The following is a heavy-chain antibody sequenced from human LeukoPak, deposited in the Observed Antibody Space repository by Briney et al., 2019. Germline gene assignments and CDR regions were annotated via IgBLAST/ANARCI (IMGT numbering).Heavy chain of an antibody. J-gene: IGHJ4*02. Sequence: GGSLRLSCAASGFTFSSYEMNWVRQAPGKGLEWVSYISSSDSTIYYADSVKGRFTISRDNAKNSLYLQMNSLRAGDTAVYYCARDAGYGYDRFDYWGQGTQVTVSS. D-gene: IGHD5-18*01. V-gene: IGHV3-48*03. CDR1: GFTFSSYE. CDR3: ARDAGYGYDRFDY. CDR2: ISSSDSTI.